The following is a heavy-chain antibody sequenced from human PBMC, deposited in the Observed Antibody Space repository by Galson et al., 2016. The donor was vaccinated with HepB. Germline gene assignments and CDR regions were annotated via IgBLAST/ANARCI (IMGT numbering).Heavy chain of an antibody. V-gene: IGHV1-3*01. Sequence: SVKVSCKASGYSFTSYAMHWVRQAPGQRLKWMGWINPANGNTKYSQKFQDRVTITRDTSANTTYMELSSLTSEDTAMYYCARVPIFGLSVGAFDVWGQGTIVTVSS. CDR3: ARVPIFGLSVGAFDV. CDR2: INPANGNT. D-gene: IGHD3/OR15-3a*01. CDR1: GYSFTSYA. J-gene: IGHJ3*01.